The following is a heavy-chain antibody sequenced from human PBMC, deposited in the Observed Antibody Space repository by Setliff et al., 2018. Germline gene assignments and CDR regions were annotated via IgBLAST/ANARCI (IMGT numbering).Heavy chain of an antibody. V-gene: IGHV1-18*01. CDR1: GYTFTNYG. CDR2: INNYNMNT. J-gene: IGHJ4*02. CDR3: ARLVRYCTRTSCQRTPGAEY. D-gene: IGHD2-2*01. Sequence: ASVKVSCKASGYTFTNYGINWVRQAPGQGLEWMGWINNYNMNTNYPQKFQGRVTLTTDTTTSTAYMEVKSLTSDDTAVYYCARLVRYCTRTSCQRTPGAEYWGQGTLVTVSS.